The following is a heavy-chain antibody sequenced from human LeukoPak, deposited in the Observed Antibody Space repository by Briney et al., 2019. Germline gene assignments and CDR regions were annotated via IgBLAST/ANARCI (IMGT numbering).Heavy chain of an antibody. D-gene: IGHD4-17*01. J-gene: IGHJ4*02. CDR2: INPNSGGT. Sequence: ALVKVSCKASGYTFTGYYMHWVRQAPGQGLEWMGRINPNSGGTNYAQKFQGRVTMTRDASVSTAYMELSRLRSDDTAVYYCARTYGDYVRMRLDYWGQGTLVTVSS. CDR1: GYTFTGYY. CDR3: ARTYGDYVRMRLDY. V-gene: IGHV1-2*06.